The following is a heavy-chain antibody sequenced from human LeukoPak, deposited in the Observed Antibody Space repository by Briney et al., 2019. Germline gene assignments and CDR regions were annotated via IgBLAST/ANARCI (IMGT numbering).Heavy chain of an antibody. V-gene: IGHV3-33*06. CDR2: IWYDGSNK. CDR3: AKEEEAYCGGDCYSTAGY. Sequence: PGGSLRLSCAASGFTFSSYGMHWVRQAPGKGLEWVAVIWYDGSNKYYADSVKGRFTISRDNSKNNLYLQMNSLTAEDTAVYYCAKEEEAYCGGDCYSTAGYWGQGTLVTVSS. J-gene: IGHJ4*02. CDR1: GFTFSSYG. D-gene: IGHD2-21*02.